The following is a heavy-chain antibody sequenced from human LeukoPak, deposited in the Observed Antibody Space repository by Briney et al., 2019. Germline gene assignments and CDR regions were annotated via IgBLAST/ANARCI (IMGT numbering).Heavy chain of an antibody. CDR1: GGSISSSSYY. D-gene: IGHD6-13*01. CDR3: AKTRVPSGYSSSWYLRLVLGRFDP. Sequence: PSETLSLTCTVSGGSISSSSYYWGWIRQPPGKGLEWIGSIYYSGSTYYNPSLKSRVTISVDTSKNQFSLKLSSVTAADTAVYYCAKTRVPSGYSSSWYLRLVLGRFDPWGQGTLVTVSS. J-gene: IGHJ5*02. CDR2: IYYSGST. V-gene: IGHV4-39*07.